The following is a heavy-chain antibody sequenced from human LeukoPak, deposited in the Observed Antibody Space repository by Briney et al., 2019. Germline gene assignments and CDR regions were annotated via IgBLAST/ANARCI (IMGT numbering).Heavy chain of an antibody. CDR1: GESFSGYY. CDR2: IYYSGST. V-gene: IGHV4-59*01. Sequence: SETLSLTCAVYGESFSGYYWSWIREPPGKGRGWSGYIYYSGSTNYNPSLKSRVTISVDTSTNRFSLKLSSVTAADTAVYYCARVPGPNWFDPWGQGTLVTVSS. CDR3: ARVPGPNWFDP. J-gene: IGHJ5*02.